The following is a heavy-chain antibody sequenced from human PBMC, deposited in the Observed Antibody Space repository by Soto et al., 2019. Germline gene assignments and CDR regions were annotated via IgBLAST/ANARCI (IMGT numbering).Heavy chain of an antibody. Sequence: PSETLSLTCTVSGGSISSYYWAWIRQPPGKALEWIGSIYHSGSTYQNPSLKSRITMSVDKSKNQFSLRLTSVTAADTAVYYCARRLEEYGNYWFDPWGQGILVTVSS. CDR3: ARRLEEYGNYWFDP. D-gene: IGHD4-17*01. CDR1: GGSISSYY. J-gene: IGHJ5*02. V-gene: IGHV4-39*01. CDR2: IYHSGST.